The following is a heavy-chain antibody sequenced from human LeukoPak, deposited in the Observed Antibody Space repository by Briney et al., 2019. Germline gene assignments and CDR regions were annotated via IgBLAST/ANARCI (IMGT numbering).Heavy chain of an antibody. CDR2: ISSTSRSYI. J-gene: IGHJ3*02. V-gene: IGHV3-21*01. CDR3: ARRGGSTAFDI. CDR1: GFTFSSYN. Sequence: GGSLRLSCAASGFTFSSYNMNWVRQAPGKGLEWVSSISSTSRSYIYYADSVKGRFTISRDNAKNSLYLQMNSLRAEDTAVYYCARRGGSTAFDIWGQGTMVTVSS. D-gene: IGHD2-2*01.